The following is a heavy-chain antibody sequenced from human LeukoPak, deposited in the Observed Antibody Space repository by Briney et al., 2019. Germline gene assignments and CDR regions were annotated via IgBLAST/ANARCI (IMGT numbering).Heavy chain of an antibody. CDR2: INKGGSET. V-gene: IGHV3-7*01. Sequence: PGGSLCLSCAASGFTFMTYWMSWVRQAPGKGLEWVASINKGGSETYYVESVKGRFTISRDNAMNSFFLQMNSLRAEDTAVYYCARLIGDRTIYDYWGQGTLLTVSS. J-gene: IGHJ4*02. CDR3: ARLIGDRTIYDY. CDR1: GFTFMTYW. D-gene: IGHD6-6*01.